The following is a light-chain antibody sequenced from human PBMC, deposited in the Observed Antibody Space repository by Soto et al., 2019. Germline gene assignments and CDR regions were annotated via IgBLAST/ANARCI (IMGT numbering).Light chain of an antibody. V-gene: IGLV1-40*01. J-gene: IGLJ2*01. CDR3: QSFDKYLSAVV. CDR1: SSDIGAGYR. CDR2: DNT. Sequence: QLVLTQPPSVSGAPGARVTISCTGSSSDIGAGYRVRWYQQVPGTAPKLLIYDNTNRPSGVSVRFSGSKSGTSASLAISGLQAEDEADYYCQSFDKYLSAVVFGGGTKLTVL.